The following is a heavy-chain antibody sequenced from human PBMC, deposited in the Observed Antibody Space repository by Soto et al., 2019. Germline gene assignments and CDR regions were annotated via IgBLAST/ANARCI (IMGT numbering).Heavy chain of an antibody. CDR3: AGSIAAAGYYYYYGMDV. D-gene: IGHD6-13*01. V-gene: IGHV1-18*01. CDR2: ISAYNGNT. Sequence: GASVKVSCKASGYTFTSYGISWVRQAPGQGLEWMGWISAYNGNTNYAQKLQGRVTMTTDTSTSTAYMELRSLRSDDTAVYYCAGSIAAAGYYYYYGMDVWGQGTTVTAP. CDR1: GYTFTSYG. J-gene: IGHJ6*02.